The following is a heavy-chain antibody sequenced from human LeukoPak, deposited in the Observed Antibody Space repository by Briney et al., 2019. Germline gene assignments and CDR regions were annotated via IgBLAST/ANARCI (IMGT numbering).Heavy chain of an antibody. J-gene: IGHJ4*02. V-gene: IGHV3-7*01. CDR1: GFTFSNYW. Sequence: GGSLRLSCEGSGFTFSNYWMSWVRQAPGKGLEWVANIKQDGSEKYYVDSVRGRFTISRDNAKNSLYLQMNSLRAEDTAVYYCESEGGYFDYWGQGTLVTVSS. CDR2: IKQDGSEK. D-gene: IGHD3-16*01. CDR3: ESEGGYFDY.